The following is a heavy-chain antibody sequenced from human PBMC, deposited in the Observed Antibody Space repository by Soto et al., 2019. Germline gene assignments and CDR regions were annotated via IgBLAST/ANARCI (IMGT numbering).Heavy chain of an antibody. CDR1: GFTFSSYW. CDR2: IKQDGSEK. V-gene: IGHV3-7*01. D-gene: IGHD3-3*01. Sequence: PGGSLRLSCAASGFTFSSYWMSWVRQAPGKGLEWVANIKQDGSEKYYVDSVKGRFTISRDNAKNSLYLQMNSLRAEDTAVYYCARDLQSDFWSGYPNYFDYWGQGTLVTVSS. J-gene: IGHJ4*02. CDR3: ARDLQSDFWSGYPNYFDY.